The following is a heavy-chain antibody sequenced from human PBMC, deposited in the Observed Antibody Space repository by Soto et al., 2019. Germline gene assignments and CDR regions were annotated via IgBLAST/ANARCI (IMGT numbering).Heavy chain of an antibody. Sequence: PSETLSLTCTVSGGSISIGTDYWGWIRQSPGKGLEWIGSIHYSGTTSYSPSLKSRVTISVDTSKNQFSLKLSSVTAADTAVYYCARGTFRPGMIMVRRCSNDFSGQGLLGTGSS. J-gene: IGHJ4*02. D-gene: IGHD3-10*01. CDR3: ARGTFRPGMIMVRRCSNDF. V-gene: IGHV4-39*07. CDR2: IHYSGTT. CDR1: GGSISIGTDY.